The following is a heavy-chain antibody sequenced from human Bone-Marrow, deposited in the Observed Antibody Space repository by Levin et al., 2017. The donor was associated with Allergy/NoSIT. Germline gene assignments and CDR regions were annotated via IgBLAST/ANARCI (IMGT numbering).Heavy chain of an antibody. D-gene: IGHD5-24*01. CDR1: GYTLSELF. J-gene: IGHJ4*02. V-gene: IGHV1-24*01. CDR3: ATDPNGYNYYFHY. CDR2: IDPEDVKT. Sequence: EASVKVSCQVSGYTLSELFIHWLRQTPGKGLEWMGGIDPEDVKTIYAQNFQGRFSMTEDRSTDTAYMELSGLTSEDTAVYLCATDPNGYNYYFHYWGQGTLVTVSS.